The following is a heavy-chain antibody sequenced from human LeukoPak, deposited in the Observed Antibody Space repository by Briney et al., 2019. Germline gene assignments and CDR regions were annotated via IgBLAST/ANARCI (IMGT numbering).Heavy chain of an antibody. Sequence: SETLSLTCTVSGGSISSYYWSWIRQPAGKGLEWIGRIYTSGSTNYNPSLKSRVTMSVDTSKNQFSLKLSSVTAADTAVYYCARVGSSSWYGVHDYWGQGTLVTVSS. CDR2: IYTSGST. V-gene: IGHV4-4*07. CDR1: GGSISSYY. J-gene: IGHJ4*02. D-gene: IGHD6-13*01. CDR3: ARVGSSSWYGVHDY.